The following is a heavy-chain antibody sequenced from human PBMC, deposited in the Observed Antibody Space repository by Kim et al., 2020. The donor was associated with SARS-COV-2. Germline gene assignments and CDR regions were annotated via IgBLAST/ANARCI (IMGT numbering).Heavy chain of an antibody. D-gene: IGHD3-10*01. Sequence: GESLKISCKGSGYSFTSYWISWVRQMPGKGLEWMGRIDPSDSYTNYSPSFQGHVTISADKSISTAYLQWSSLKASDTAMYYCARWGYYGSGSYYISGYGMDVWGQGTTVTVSS. CDR3: ARWGYYGSGSYYISGYGMDV. CDR1: GYSFTSYW. V-gene: IGHV5-10-1*01. CDR2: IDPSDSYT. J-gene: IGHJ6*02.